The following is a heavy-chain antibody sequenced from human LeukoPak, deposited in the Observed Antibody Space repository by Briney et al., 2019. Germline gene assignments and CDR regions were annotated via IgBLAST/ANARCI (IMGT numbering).Heavy chain of an antibody. CDR3: ERAYSSGWDNWFDP. CDR1: GFTFSDYY. V-gene: IGHV3-11*06. D-gene: IGHD6-19*01. Sequence: GGSLRLSCAAYGFTFSDYYMSWIRQAPGKGLEWVSYISSSSSYTNYADSVKGRFTISRDNAKNSLYLQMNSLRAEDTAVYYCERAYSSGWDNWFDPWGQGTLVTVSS. J-gene: IGHJ5*02. CDR2: ISSSSSYT.